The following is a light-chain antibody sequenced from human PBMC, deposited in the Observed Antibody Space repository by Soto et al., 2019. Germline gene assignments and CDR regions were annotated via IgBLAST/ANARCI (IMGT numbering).Light chain of an antibody. CDR1: SSDVGAYDY. CDR3: TSFTSSSTYV. V-gene: IGLV2-14*01. CDR2: EVT. Sequence: QSVLTQPASVSGSPGQSITISCTGTSSDVGAYDYASWYQRHPDKAPKFMIYEVTNRPSGVSHRFSGSKSGNTASLTISGLQAEDEADYYCTSFTSSSTYVFGTGTKVTVL. J-gene: IGLJ1*01.